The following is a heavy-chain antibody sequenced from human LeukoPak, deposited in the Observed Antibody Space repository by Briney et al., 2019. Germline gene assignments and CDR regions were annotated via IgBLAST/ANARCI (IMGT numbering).Heavy chain of an antibody. D-gene: IGHD3-22*01. CDR3: AKKIKSSGYYDYYYYYYMDV. Sequence: GGSLRLSCAASGFTFSSYAMSWVRQAPGKGLEWVSAISGSGGSTYYADSVKGRFTISRDNSKNTLYLQMNSLRAEDTAVYYCAKKIKSSGYYDYYYYYYMDVWGKGTTVTVSS. CDR1: GFTFSSYA. V-gene: IGHV3-23*01. CDR2: ISGSGGST. J-gene: IGHJ6*03.